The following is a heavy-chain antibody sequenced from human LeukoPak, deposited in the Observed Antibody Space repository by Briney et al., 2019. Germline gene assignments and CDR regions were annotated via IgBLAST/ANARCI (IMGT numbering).Heavy chain of an antibody. V-gene: IGHV4-59*08. CDR2: IYYSGST. D-gene: IGHD4-17*01. J-gene: IGHJ4*02. Sequence: SETLSLTCTVSGGSISSYYWSWIRQPPGKGLEWIGYIYYSGSTNYNPSLKSRVTISVDASKNQFSLKLSSVTAADTAVYYCARFDYGDYFDYWGQGTLVTVSS. CDR3: ARFDYGDYFDY. CDR1: GGSISSYY.